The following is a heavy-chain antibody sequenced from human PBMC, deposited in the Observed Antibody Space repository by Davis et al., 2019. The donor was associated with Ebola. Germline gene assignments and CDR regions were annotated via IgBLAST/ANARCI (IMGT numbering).Heavy chain of an antibody. CDR3: ARGTPGTNYYDSSGYPY. CDR1: GGSFSGYY. D-gene: IGHD3-22*01. CDR2: INHSGST. Sequence: PSETLSLTCAVYGGSFSGYYWSWIRQPPGKGLEWIGEINHSGSTNYNPSLKSRVTISVDTSKNQFSLKLSSVTAADTAVYYCARGTPGTNYYDSSGYPYWGQGTLVTVSS. J-gene: IGHJ4*02. V-gene: IGHV4-34*01.